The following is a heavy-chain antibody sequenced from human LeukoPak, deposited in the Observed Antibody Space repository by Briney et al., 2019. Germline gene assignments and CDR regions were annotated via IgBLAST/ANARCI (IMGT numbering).Heavy chain of an antibody. CDR3: AKYRDIFPTPPDC. V-gene: IGHV3-23*01. J-gene: IGHJ4*02. CDR1: GFTFSNYA. CDR2: IFGNGDT. Sequence: TGGSLRLSCLASGFTFSNYAMSWVRQAPGKGLEWVSSIFGNGDTYYTDSLKGRFAISRDDSKNTVYLQMNSLRVEDAATYYCAKYRDIFPTPPDCWGQGTLVTVSS. D-gene: IGHD3-3*02.